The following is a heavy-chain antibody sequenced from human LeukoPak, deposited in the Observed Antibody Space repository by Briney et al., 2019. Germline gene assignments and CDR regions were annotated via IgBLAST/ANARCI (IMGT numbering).Heavy chain of an antibody. CDR2: ISSSSSYI. CDR3: ARDRSIAAAGTCFDY. Sequence: GGSLRLSCAASGFTFSSYSMNWVRQAPGKGLEWVSSISSSSSYIYYADSVKGRFTISRDNAKNSLYLQMNSLRAEDTAVYYCARDRSIAAAGTCFDYWGQGTLVTVSS. CDR1: GFTFSSYS. V-gene: IGHV3-21*01. J-gene: IGHJ4*02. D-gene: IGHD6-13*01.